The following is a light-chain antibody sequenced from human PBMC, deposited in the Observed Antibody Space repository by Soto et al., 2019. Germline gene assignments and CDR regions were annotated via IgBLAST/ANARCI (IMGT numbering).Light chain of an antibody. J-gene: IGKJ5*01. CDR3: QQYNDWPPIT. V-gene: IGKV3-15*01. Sequence: EIMMTQSPATLSVSPGERATLSCRASQSVSNNLAWYQQKPGQAPRLLIYYASTRANGIPARFSGSGSGTEFYLTISSLQSEDFALYYCQQYNDWPPITFGQGTRLEIK. CDR1: QSVSNN. CDR2: YAS.